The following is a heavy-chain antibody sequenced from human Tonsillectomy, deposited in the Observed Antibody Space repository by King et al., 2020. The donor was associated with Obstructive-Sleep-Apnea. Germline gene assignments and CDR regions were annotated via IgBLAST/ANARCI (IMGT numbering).Heavy chain of an antibody. CDR3: ASDAVTYYYDSSGYYPRPYYFDY. D-gene: IGHD3-22*01. CDR2: INHSGST. CDR1: GVSFSGYY. J-gene: IGHJ4*02. Sequence: VQLQQWGAGLLKPSETLSLTCAVYGVSFSGYYWSWIRQPPGKGLEWIGEINHSGSTNYNPSLKSRVTISVDTSKNQFSLKLSSVTAADTAVYYCASDAVTYYYDSSGYYPRPYYFDYWGQGTLVTVSS. V-gene: IGHV4-34*01.